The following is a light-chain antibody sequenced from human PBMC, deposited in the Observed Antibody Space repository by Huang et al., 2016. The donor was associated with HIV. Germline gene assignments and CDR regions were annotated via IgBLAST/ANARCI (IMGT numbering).Light chain of an antibody. J-gene: IGKJ1*01. V-gene: IGKV3-15*01. Sequence: ENLMTQSPSTLSVSPGESATLSCRASQSVFKYLAWYQQKPGQAPKRLIYGSSTRAAGIPARFSGSGSGTDFTLTISSLQSEDFAVYYCQQYNTSPRTFGQGTKVEV. CDR3: QQYNTSPRT. CDR2: GSS. CDR1: QSVFKY.